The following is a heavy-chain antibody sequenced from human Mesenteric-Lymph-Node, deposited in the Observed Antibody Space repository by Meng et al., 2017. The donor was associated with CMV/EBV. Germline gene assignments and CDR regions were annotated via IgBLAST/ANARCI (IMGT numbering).Heavy chain of an antibody. V-gene: IGHV1-8*03. D-gene: IGHD6-6*01. CDR3: ARDRSTLEYSSSNY. CDR2: MNPNSGNT. J-gene: IGHJ4*02. CDR1: GYTLTELS. Sequence: ASVKVSCKVSGYTLTELSMHWVRQAPGKGLEWMGWMNPNSGNTGYAQKFQGRVTITRNTSISTAYMELSSLRSDDTAVYYCARDRSTLEYSSSNYWGQGTLVTVSS.